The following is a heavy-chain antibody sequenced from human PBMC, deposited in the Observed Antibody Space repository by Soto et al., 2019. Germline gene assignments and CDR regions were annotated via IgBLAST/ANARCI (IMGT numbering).Heavy chain of an antibody. CDR2: ISGSGGST. V-gene: IGHV3-23*01. Sequence: GGSLRLSCAASGFTFSSYAMSWVRQAPGKGLEWVSAISGSGGSTYYADSVKGRFTISRDNSKNTLYLQMNSLRAEDTAVYYCARSPIWFGEFMGGSYYYYYGMDVWGQGTTVTVSS. J-gene: IGHJ6*02. CDR1: GFTFSSYA. CDR3: ARSPIWFGEFMGGSYYYYYGMDV. D-gene: IGHD3-10*01.